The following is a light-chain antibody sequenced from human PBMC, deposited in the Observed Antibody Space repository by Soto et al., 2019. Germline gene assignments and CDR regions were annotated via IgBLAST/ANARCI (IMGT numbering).Light chain of an antibody. CDR3: QQYNSYQWT. CDR1: PSISSW. V-gene: IGKV1-5*01. Sequence: DIQMTQSPSTLSASVGDRVTITCRASPSISSWLAWYQQKPGKAPKLLIYDASSLESGVPSRFSGSGSGTECTLTISSLQPDDFATYDCQQYNSYQWTFGQGTKVEIK. J-gene: IGKJ1*01. CDR2: DAS.